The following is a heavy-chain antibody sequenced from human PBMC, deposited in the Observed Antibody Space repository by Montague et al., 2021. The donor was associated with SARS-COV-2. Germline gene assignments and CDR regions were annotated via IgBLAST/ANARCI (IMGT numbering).Heavy chain of an antibody. CDR1: GGSFSGYY. J-gene: IGHJ4*02. CDR2: INHSGST. D-gene: IGHD2-15*01. Sequence: SETLSLTCAVYGGSFSGYYWSWIRQPPGKGLEWIGEINHSGSTNYNPSLKSRVTISVDTSTNQFSLKLSSVTAADTAVYYCARGSVDIVVVVAAAPPYLDYWGQGTLVTVSS. CDR3: ARGSVDIVVVVAAAPPYLDY. V-gene: IGHV4-34*01.